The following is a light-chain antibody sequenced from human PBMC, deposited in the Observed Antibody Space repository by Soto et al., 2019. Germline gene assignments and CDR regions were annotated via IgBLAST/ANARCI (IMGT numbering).Light chain of an antibody. CDR3: KSYTSSSTYV. CDR2: DVN. V-gene: IGLV2-14*03. CDR1: SSDVGGYNY. J-gene: IGLJ1*01. Sequence: QSVLTQPSSVSGSPGQSITISCTGTSSDVGGYNYVSWYQHNPGKAPKLMMYDVNNRPSGVSNRFSGSKSGNAASLTISGLQAEDEADYFCKSYTSSSTYVLGTGTKVTAL.